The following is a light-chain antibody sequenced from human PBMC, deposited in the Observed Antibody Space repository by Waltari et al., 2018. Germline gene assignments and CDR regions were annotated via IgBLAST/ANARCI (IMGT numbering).Light chain of an antibody. CDR1: NIESKS. Sequence: SYVLTQPPSVSVAPGGTASITCEGNNIESKSVHWYQQKPGQAPILVVYDDSDRPSGSPGRFSGSNSRNTATLAITRVEAGDGADYCCQVWDTTTYHGVFGGGTKLTVL. CDR2: DDS. J-gene: IGLJ2*01. V-gene: IGLV3-21*02. CDR3: QVWDTTTYHGV.